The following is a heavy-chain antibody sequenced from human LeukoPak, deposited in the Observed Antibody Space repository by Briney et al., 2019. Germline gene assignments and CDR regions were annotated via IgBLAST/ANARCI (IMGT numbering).Heavy chain of an antibody. V-gene: IGHV3-66*01. CDR2: IYSGGST. CDR1: GFTVSSNY. J-gene: IGHJ6*02. D-gene: IGHD4-17*01. Sequence: PGGSLRLSCAASGFTVSSNYMSWVRQAPGKGLEWVSVIYSGGSTYYADSVKGRFTISRDNSKNTLYLQMNSLRAEDTAVYYCARNGKRDYYGMDVWGQGTTVTVSS. CDR3: ARNGKRDYYGMDV.